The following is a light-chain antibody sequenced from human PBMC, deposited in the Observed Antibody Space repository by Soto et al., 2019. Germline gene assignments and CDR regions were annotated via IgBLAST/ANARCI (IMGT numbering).Light chain of an antibody. CDR2: AAS. CDR1: QSISSY. V-gene: IGKV1-39*01. CDR3: QQSYSTPPT. J-gene: IGKJ1*01. Sequence: EIQMTQSPSSLSASVGGIGTITFRASQSISSYLNWYQQKPGKAPKLLIYAASSLQSGVPSRFSGSGSGTDFTLTISSLQPEDFATYYCQQSYSTPPTFGQGTKVDIK.